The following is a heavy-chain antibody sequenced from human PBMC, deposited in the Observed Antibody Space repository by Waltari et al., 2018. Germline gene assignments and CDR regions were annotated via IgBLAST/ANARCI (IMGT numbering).Heavy chain of an antibody. CDR3: ARRPGRGYSSSSAWFDP. CDR2: INHSGST. Sequence: QVQLQQWGAGLLKPSETLSLTCAVYGGSFSGYYWCWIRQPPGKGLEWIGEINHSGSTNSNPSLKSRVTISVDTAKNQVSLKLSSVTAADTAVYYCARRPGRGYSSSSAWFDPWGQGTLVTVSS. J-gene: IGHJ5*02. V-gene: IGHV4-34*01. D-gene: IGHD6-6*01. CDR1: GGSFSGYY.